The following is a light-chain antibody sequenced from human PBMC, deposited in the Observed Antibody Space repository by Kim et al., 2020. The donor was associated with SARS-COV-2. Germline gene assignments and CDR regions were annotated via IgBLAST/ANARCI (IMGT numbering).Light chain of an antibody. V-gene: IGKV1-39*01. Sequence: ASVGYKVTITCRASQGINNYLSWYQQKPGKAPNLLIYAASSLQSGVPSRFSGSGSGTDFTLTISSLQPEDFATYYCQHSYSTPRTFGQGTKVDIK. CDR1: QGINNY. CDR2: AAS. J-gene: IGKJ1*01. CDR3: QHSYSTPRT.